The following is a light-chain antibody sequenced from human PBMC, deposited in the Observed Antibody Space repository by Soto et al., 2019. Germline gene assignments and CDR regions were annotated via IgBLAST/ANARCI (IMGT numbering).Light chain of an antibody. Sequence: DIQMTQSPSTLSASVGDRVTITCRASQSISDWLAWYQQKPGKAPKLLIYKASSLETGVPSRFSGSGSGTEFTLTISSLQPDDFAIYYCQQYNIYTPFTFGQGTKLEIK. CDR1: QSISDW. V-gene: IGKV1-5*03. CDR3: QQYNIYTPFT. J-gene: IGKJ2*01. CDR2: KAS.